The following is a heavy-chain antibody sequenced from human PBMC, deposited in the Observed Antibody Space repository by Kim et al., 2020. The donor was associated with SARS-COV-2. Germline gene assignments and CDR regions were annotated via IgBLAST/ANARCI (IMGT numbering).Heavy chain of an antibody. CDR3: VKDQGINYYDSSGYYEY. CDR2: ISSNGGST. V-gene: IGHV3-64D*06. D-gene: IGHD3-22*01. CDR1: GFTFSSYA. J-gene: IGHJ4*01. Sequence: GGSLRLSCSASGFTFSSYAMHWVRQAPGKGLEYVSAISSNGGSTYYADSVKGRFTISRDNSKSTLYLQMSSLRAEDTAVYYCVKDQGINYYDSSGYYEYWGHGTLVTVSS.